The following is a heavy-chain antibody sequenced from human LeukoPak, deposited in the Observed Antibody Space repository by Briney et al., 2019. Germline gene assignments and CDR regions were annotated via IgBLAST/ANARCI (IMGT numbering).Heavy chain of an antibody. D-gene: IGHD3-9*01. CDR2: IYPDDSET. CDR1: GYTSTNYW. J-gene: IGHJ3*02. V-gene: IGHV5-51*01. Sequence: GESLKISCKGGGYTSTNYWIVWVRQMPGKGLEWMGVIYPDDSETKYSPSFQGQVTISADKSIGTAYLQWSSLKASDTAMYYCARRWGTYDILTGYYRDQDAFDIWGQGTMVTVSS. CDR3: ARRWGTYDILTGYYRDQDAFDI.